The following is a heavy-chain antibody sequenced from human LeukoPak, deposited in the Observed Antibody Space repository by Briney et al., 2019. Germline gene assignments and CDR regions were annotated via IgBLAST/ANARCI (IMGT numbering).Heavy chain of an antibody. CDR3: ARGRRNTYYYDSSGPVGGDY. V-gene: IGHV4-34*01. J-gene: IGHJ4*02. CDR1: GGSFSGYY. CDR2: INHSGST. D-gene: IGHD3-22*01. Sequence: PSETLSLTCAVYGGSFSGYYWSWMRQPPGKGLEWIGEINHSGSTNYNPSLKSRVTISVDTSKNQFSLKLSSVTAADTAVYYCARGRRNTYYYDSSGPVGGDYWGQGTLVTVSS.